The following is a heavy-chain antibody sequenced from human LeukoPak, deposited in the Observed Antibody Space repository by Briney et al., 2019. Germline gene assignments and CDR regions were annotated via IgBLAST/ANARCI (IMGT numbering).Heavy chain of an antibody. CDR3: AKDKGRIAFDI. CDR2: IWSDGSTK. CDR1: GFTFSSSG. J-gene: IGHJ3*02. Sequence: GGSLRLSCAASGFTFSSSGMHWVRQAPGKGLEWVAVIWSDGSTKYNADSVKGRFTISRDNSKSTLYLQMNSLRTEDTAAYYCAKDKGRIAFDIWGQGTLVTVSS. V-gene: IGHV3-33*06.